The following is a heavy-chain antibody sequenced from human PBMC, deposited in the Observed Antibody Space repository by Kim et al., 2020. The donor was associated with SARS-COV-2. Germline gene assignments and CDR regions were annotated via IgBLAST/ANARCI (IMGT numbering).Heavy chain of an antibody. CDR3: ARGRDGYNPRWFDP. D-gene: IGHD5-12*01. J-gene: IGHJ5*02. CDR2: INHSGST. CDR1: GGSFSGYY. Sequence: SETLSLTCAVYGGSFSGYYWSWIRQPPGKGLEWIGEINHSGSTNYNPSLKSRVTISVDTSKNQFSLKLSSVTAADTAVYYCARGRDGYNPRWFDPWGQRTLVTVSS. V-gene: IGHV4-34*01.